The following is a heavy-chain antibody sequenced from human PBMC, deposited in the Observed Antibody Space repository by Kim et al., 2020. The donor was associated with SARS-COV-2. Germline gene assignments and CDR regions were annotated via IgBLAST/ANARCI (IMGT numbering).Heavy chain of an antibody. J-gene: IGHJ4*02. V-gene: IGHV4-39*07. CDR1: GGSISSSSYY. CDR2: IYYSGST. D-gene: IGHD5-12*01. Sequence: SETLSLTCTVSGGSISSSSYYWGWIRQPPGKGLEWIGSIYYSGSTYYNPSLKSRVTISVDTSKNQFSLKLSSVTAADTAVYYCATVTVLGSMVATWDYWGQGTLVTVSS. CDR3: ATVTVLGSMVATWDY.